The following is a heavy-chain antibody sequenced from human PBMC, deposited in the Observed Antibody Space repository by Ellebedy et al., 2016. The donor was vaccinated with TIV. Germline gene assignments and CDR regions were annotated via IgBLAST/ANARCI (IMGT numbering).Heavy chain of an antibody. V-gene: IGHV3-53*01. CDR1: GIVVSDNY. D-gene: IGHD2-2*01. CDR3: AGGPSRGY. CDR2: IYSGGST. J-gene: IGHJ4*02. Sequence: GESLKISCAASGIVVSDNYMSWVRQAPGEGLEWVSLIYSGGSTHYADSVKGRFTISRDNSKNMVYLQMKSLRAEDTAVYYCAGGPSRGYWGRGTLVTVSS.